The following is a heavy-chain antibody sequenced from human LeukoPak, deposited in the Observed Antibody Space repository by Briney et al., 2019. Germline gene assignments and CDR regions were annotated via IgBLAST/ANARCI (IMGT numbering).Heavy chain of an antibody. J-gene: IGHJ4*02. CDR3: ARILLSGWYYFDY. CDR1: GYTFTSYA. D-gene: IGHD6-19*01. V-gene: IGHV1-3*01. CDR2: INAGNGNT. Sequence: GASVKVSCKASGYTFTSYAMHWVRQAPGQRLEWMGWINAGNGNTKYSQKFQGRVTITRDTSASTAYMELSSLRSEDTAVYYCARILLSGWYYFDYWGQETLVTVSS.